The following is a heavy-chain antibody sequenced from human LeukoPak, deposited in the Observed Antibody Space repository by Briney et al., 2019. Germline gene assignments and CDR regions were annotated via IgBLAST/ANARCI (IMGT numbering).Heavy chain of an antibody. CDR3: AKDSEGGLLWFGESAMDV. CDR2: IDKSGDGA. V-gene: IGHV3-23*01. Sequence: GGSLRLSCAASGFTFSSHAMNWVRQPPGKGLDWVSSIDKSGDGAFYADSVKGRFTISRDNSKNTLCLQMNSLRAEDTAVYYCAKDSEGGLLWFGESAMDVWGQGTTVTVSS. D-gene: IGHD3-10*01. J-gene: IGHJ6*02. CDR1: GFTFSSHA.